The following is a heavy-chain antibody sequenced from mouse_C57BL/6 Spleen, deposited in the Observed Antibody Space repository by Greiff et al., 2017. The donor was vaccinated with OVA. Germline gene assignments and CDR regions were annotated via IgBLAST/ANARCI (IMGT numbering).Heavy chain of an antibody. CDR1: GFTFSNYW. D-gene: IGHD1-1*01. V-gene: IGHV6-3*01. J-gene: IGHJ2*01. Sequence: EVKLVESGGGLVQPGGSMKLSCVASGFTFSNYWMNWVRQSPEKGLEWVAQIRLKSDNYATHYAESVKGRFTISRDDSKSSVYLQMNNLRAEDTGIYYCTREFITTEYYFDYWGQGTTLTVSS. CDR3: TREFITTEYYFDY. CDR2: IRLKSDNYAT.